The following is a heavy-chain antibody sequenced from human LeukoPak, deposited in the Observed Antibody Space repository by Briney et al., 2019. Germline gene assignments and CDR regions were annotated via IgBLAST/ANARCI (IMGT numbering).Heavy chain of an antibody. CDR3: ARDLSTSGDEDRFDY. CDR2: INPSSGGT. V-gene: IGHV1-2*02. CDR1: GYTFTGYY. Sequence: HGASVKVSCKASGYTFTGYYIHWVRQAPGQGPVWMGWINPSSGGTNYAKKFQGRVTMTRDTSISTAYMELSTLRSDDTAVYYCARDLSTSGDEDRFDYWGQGTLVTVSS. D-gene: IGHD2-2*01. J-gene: IGHJ4*02.